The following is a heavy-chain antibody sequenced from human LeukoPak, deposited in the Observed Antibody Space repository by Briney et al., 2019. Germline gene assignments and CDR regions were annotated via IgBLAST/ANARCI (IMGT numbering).Heavy chain of an antibody. D-gene: IGHD4-17*01. CDR3: ARQRHRTVTRGGWLDP. CDR2: INHSGST. CDR1: GGSFSGYY. Sequence: PSETLSLTCAVYGGSFSGYYWSWIRQPPGKGLEWIGEINHSGSTNYNPSLKSRVTISVDTSKNQFSLKLSSVTAADTAVYYCARQRHRTVTRGGWLDPWGQGTLVTVSS. J-gene: IGHJ5*02. V-gene: IGHV4-34*01.